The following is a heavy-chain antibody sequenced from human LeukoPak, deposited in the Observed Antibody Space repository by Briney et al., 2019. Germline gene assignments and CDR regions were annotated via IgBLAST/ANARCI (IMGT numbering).Heavy chain of an antibody. CDR1: GGTFSSHA. CDR2: IIPIFGTA. Sequence: SVKVSCKASGGTFSSHAISWVRQAPGQGLEWMGGIIPIFGTANYAQKFQGRVTITADESTSTAYMELSSLRSEDTAVYYCARDIDTAMVTGDIWGQGTMVTVSS. J-gene: IGHJ3*02. D-gene: IGHD5-18*01. CDR3: ARDIDTAMVTGDI. V-gene: IGHV1-69*01.